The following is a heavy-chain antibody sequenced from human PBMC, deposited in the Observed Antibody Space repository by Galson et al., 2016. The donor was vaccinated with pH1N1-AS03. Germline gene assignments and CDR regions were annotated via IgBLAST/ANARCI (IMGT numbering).Heavy chain of an antibody. J-gene: IGHJ5*02. Sequence: ETLSLTCTVSGGSISGYYWSWLRQPPGKGLEWIGRIYVSGNTNYNPSLKSRVTISLDTSKNQFSLRLTSVTAADTAVYYCVRERGESSGWKTRWFDPWGQGTLVTVSS. CDR1: GGSISGYY. V-gene: IGHV4-59*12. CDR3: VRERGESSGWKTRWFDP. CDR2: IYVSGNT. D-gene: IGHD6-19*01.